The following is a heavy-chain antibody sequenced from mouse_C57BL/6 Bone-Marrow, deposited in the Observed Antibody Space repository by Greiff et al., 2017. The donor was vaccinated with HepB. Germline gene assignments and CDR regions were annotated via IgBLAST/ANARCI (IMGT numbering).Heavy chain of an antibody. Sequence: LQQSGGGLVQPGGSLKLSCAASGFTFSDYYMYWVRQTPEKRLEWVAYISNGGGSTYYPDTVKGRFTISRDNAKNTLYLQMSRLKSEDTAMYYCARHPSYYDHAMDYWGQGTSVTVSS. J-gene: IGHJ4*01. D-gene: IGHD2-10*01. CDR2: ISNGGGST. CDR3: ARHPSYYDHAMDY. CDR1: GFTFSDYY. V-gene: IGHV5-12*01.